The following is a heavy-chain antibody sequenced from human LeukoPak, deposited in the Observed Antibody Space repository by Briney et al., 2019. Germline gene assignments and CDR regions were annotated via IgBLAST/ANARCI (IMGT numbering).Heavy chain of an antibody. V-gene: IGHV4-39*01. CDR2: IYYSGNT. Sequence: SETLSLTCTVSGGSISSSSYYWGWIRQPPGKGLEWIGNIYYSGNTYYNPSLKSRVTISVDTFKNQFSLKLNSATAADTTVYFCARPHSYSSSWYFDFWGQGTLVTISS. CDR3: ARPHSYSSSWYFDF. D-gene: IGHD6-13*01. CDR1: GGSISSSSYY. J-gene: IGHJ4*02.